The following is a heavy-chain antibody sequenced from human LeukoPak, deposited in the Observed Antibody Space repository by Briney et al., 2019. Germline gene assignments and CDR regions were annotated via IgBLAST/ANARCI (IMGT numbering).Heavy chain of an antibody. Sequence: ASVTVSCKTSGYTFINYGISWVRQAPGQGLEWMGWISDYNGNTNYAQNLQGRVSMTTDTSTSTVYMELRSLRSDDTAVYYCARRGYYDSRGYGSYFDYWGQGTLVTVSS. D-gene: IGHD3-22*01. CDR3: ARRGYYDSRGYGSYFDY. CDR1: GYTFINYG. V-gene: IGHV1-18*01. J-gene: IGHJ4*02. CDR2: ISDYNGNT.